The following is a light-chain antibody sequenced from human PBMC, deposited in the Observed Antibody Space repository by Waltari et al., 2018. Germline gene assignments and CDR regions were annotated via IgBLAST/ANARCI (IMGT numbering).Light chain of an antibody. CDR2: MGS. CDR1: QSLLHRNGYNS. J-gene: IGKJ4*01. Sequence: DIVMTQSPLSLPVTPGEPASISCRSSQSLLHRNGYNSLEWYLQQPGQSPQLLIYMGSNRASGVPDRFGGSGSGTDFTLKISRVEAEDGGVYYCMEALQTPGTFGGGTKVEIK. V-gene: IGKV2-28*01. CDR3: MEALQTPGT.